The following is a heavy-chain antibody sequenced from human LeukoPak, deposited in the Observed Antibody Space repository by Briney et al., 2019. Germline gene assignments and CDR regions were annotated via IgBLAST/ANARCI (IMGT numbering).Heavy chain of an antibody. V-gene: IGHV3-23*01. CDR1: GFTFDDHG. J-gene: IGHJ4*02. CDR2: ISGSGGST. D-gene: IGHD3-9*01. CDR3: AKEVLRYFDCPIDY. Sequence: GGSLRLSCAASGFTFDDHGMSWVRQAPGKGLEWVSAISGSGGSTYYADSVKGRFTISRDNSKDTLYLQMNSLRAEDTAVYYCAKEVLRYFDCPIDYWGQGTLVTVSS.